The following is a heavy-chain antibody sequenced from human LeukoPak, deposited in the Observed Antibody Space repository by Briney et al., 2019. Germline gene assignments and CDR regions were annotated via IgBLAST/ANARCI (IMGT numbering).Heavy chain of an antibody. D-gene: IGHD3-22*01. J-gene: IGHJ4*02. CDR1: GFTFSSYA. CDR3: ARDPRGPTGYDSSGRDSFDY. V-gene: IGHV3-30*04. Sequence: GGSLRLSCAASGFTFSSYAMHWVRQAPGKGLEWVAVILYDGTMKYYADSVKGRFTISRDNSQNTLYLQMNILRAEDTAVYYCARDPRGPTGYDSSGRDSFDYWGQGTLVTVSS. CDR2: ILYDGTMK.